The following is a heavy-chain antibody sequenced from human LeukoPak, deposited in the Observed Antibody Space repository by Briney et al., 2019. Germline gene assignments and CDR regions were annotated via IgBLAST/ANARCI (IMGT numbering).Heavy chain of an antibody. J-gene: IGHJ6*02. V-gene: IGHV1-18*01. CDR3: ARDVRYSYGQSYYYYGMDV. D-gene: IGHD5-18*01. Sequence: ASVKVSCKASGYTFTSYGISWVRQAPGQGLEWMGWISAYNGNTNYAQKLQGRVTMTTDTSTSTAYMELRSLRSDDTAVYYCARDVRYSYGQSYYYYGMDVWGQGTTVTVSS. CDR1: GYTFTSYG. CDR2: ISAYNGNT.